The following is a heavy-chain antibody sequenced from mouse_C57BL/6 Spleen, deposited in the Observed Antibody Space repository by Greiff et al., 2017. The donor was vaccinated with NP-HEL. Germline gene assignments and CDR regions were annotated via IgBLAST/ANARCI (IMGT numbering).Heavy chain of an antibody. D-gene: IGHD1-2*01. CDR2: IHPSDSDT. J-gene: IGHJ4*01. CDR3: AISVITTVSMDY. CDR1: GYTFTSYW. V-gene: IGHV1-74*01. Sequence: QVQLKQPGAELVKPGASVKVSCKASGYTFTSYWMHWVKQRPGQGLEWIGRIHPSDSDTNYNQKFKGKATLTVDKSSSTAYMQLSSLTSEDSAVYYCAISVITTVSMDYWGQGTSVTVSS.